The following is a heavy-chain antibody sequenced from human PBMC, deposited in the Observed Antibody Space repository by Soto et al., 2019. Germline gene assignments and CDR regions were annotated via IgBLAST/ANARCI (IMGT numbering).Heavy chain of an antibody. CDR3: ARALDYYGSGSYARFDP. CDR2: IIPIFGTA. V-gene: IGHV1-69*13. D-gene: IGHD3-10*01. Sequence: SVKVSCKASGGTFSSYAISWARQAPGQGLEWMGGIIPIFGTANYAQKFQGRVTITADESTSTAYMELSSLRSEDTAVYYCARALDYYGSGSYARFDPWGQGTLVTVSS. J-gene: IGHJ5*02. CDR1: GGTFSSYA.